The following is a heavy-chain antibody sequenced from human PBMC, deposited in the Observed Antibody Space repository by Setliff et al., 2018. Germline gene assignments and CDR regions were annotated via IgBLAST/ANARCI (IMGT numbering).Heavy chain of an antibody. Sequence: SVKVSCKASGGTFRTDGFNWVRQAPGQGLEWMGRIIPVFRSAKYAQKFQGRVTISADESSSTAYMELSSLRSEDTALYSCAASVGGAPYYYGLDVWGQGTTVTVSS. CDR2: IIPVFRSA. CDR3: AASVGGAPYYYGLDV. V-gene: IGHV1-69*13. CDR1: GGTFRTDG. D-gene: IGHD2-15*01. J-gene: IGHJ6*02.